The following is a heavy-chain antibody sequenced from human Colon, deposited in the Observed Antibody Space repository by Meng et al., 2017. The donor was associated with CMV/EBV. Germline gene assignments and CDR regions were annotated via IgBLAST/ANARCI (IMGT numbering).Heavy chain of an antibody. CDR3: ARDLARGSSADAFDL. D-gene: IGHD3-10*01. J-gene: IGHJ3*01. Sequence: GGSLRLSCAASGFTFSDYNMHWVRQTPGKGLEWVALISYDGTNKHYADSMKGRFTISRDNSKNTLYLQMNSLRAEDTAVYYCARDLARGSSADAFDLWGQGTVVTVSS. CDR1: GFTFSDYN. CDR2: ISYDGTNK. V-gene: IGHV3-30-3*01.